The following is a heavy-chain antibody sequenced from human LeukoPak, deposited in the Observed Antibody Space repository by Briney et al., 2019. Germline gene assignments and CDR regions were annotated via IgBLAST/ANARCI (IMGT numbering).Heavy chain of an antibody. V-gene: IGHV1-18*01. CDR1: GYTFTSYG. CDR3: ARHHPDSSGYYYSDY. Sequence: ASAKVSCKASGYTFTSYGISWVRQAPGQGLEWMGWISAYNGNTNYAQKLQGRVTMTTDTSTSTAYMELRSLRSDDTAVYYCARHHPDSSGYYYSDYWGQGTLVTVSS. D-gene: IGHD3-22*01. CDR2: ISAYNGNT. J-gene: IGHJ4*02.